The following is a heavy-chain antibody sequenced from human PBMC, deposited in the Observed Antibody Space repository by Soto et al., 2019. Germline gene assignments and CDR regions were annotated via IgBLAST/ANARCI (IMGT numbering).Heavy chain of an antibody. CDR1: GGSISSSSYY. CDR2: IYYSGST. V-gene: IGHV4-39*01. D-gene: IGHD6-13*01. CDR3: ARAHSSSWYGYDYYGMDV. Sequence: SQTLSLTCTVSGGSISSSSYYWGWIRQPPGKGLEWIGSIYYSGSTYYNPSLKSRVTISVDTSKNQFSLKLSSVTAADTAVYYCARAHSSSWYGYDYYGMDVWGQGTTVTVSS. J-gene: IGHJ6*02.